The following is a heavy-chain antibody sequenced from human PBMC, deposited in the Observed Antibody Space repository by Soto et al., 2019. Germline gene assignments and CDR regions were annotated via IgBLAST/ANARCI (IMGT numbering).Heavy chain of an antibody. CDR1: GGTFSSYT. V-gene: IGHV1-69*02. CDR2: IIPILGIA. D-gene: IGHD3-10*01. Sequence: QVQLVQSGAEVKKPGSSVKVSCKASGGTFSSYTISWVRQAPGQGLEWMGRIIPILGIANYAQKFQGRVTITADKSTSTAYMELSSLRSEDPAVYSCATLRGVMDVWGQGTTVTVSS. CDR3: ATLRGVMDV. J-gene: IGHJ6*01.